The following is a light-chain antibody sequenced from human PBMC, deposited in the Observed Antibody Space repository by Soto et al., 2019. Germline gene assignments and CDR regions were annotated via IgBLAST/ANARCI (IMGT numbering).Light chain of an antibody. CDR2: DNS. Sequence: QSVLTQPPSVSAAAGQKVTISCSGSYSNIGSNFVSWYQHFPGLAPKLLIYDNSQRPSGIPDRFSGSKSGSSATLAITGLQTGDEADYYCGTWDSSLSVVLFGGGTKLTVL. CDR3: GTWDSSLSVVL. V-gene: IGLV1-51*01. J-gene: IGLJ2*01. CDR1: YSNIGSNF.